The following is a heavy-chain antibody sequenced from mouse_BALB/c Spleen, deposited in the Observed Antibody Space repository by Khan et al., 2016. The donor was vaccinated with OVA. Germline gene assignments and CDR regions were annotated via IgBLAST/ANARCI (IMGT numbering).Heavy chain of an antibody. CDR3: ARDDWDVFAD. CDR1: GFNIKDTY. Sequence: VQLQQSGAELVKPRASVKLSCTASGFNIKDTYMHWVKQRPEQGLEWIGRIDPANGNTKYDPKFQEKATITADTSSNTAYLQLSSLTYEDTAVYYCARDDWDVFADWGQGTLVTVSA. D-gene: IGHD4-1*01. CDR2: IDPANGNT. V-gene: IGHV14-3*02. J-gene: IGHJ3*01.